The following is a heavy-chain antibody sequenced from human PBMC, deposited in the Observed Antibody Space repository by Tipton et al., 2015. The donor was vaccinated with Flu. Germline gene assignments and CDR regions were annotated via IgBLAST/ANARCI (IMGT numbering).Heavy chain of an antibody. V-gene: IGHV3-48*03. CDR2: ISSRGSTI. D-gene: IGHD3-10*01. CDR1: GITLNSFE. Sequence: PLRLSCAASGITLNSFEMHWVRQAPGKGLEWVSYISSRGSTIFYADSVKGRFTISRDNAKNSLHLQMNSLRAEDTAVYYCAKEGVYGSGSTPYYYGMDVWGQGTTVTVSS. CDR3: AKEGVYGSGSTPYYYGMDV. J-gene: IGHJ6*02.